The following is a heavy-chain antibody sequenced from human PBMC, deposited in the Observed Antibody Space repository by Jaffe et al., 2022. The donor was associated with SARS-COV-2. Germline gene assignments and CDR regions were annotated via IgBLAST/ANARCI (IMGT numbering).Heavy chain of an antibody. D-gene: IGHD3-3*01. CDR1: GFTFSSYS. Sequence: EVQLVESGGGLVKPGGSLRLSCAASGFTFSSYSMNWVRQAPGKGLEWVSSISSSSSYIYYADSVKGRFTISRDNAKNSLYLQMNSLRAEDTAVYYCARDGWIFGVGIQYFQHWGQGTLVTVSS. J-gene: IGHJ1*01. V-gene: IGHV3-21*01. CDR2: ISSSSSYI. CDR3: ARDGWIFGVGIQYFQH.